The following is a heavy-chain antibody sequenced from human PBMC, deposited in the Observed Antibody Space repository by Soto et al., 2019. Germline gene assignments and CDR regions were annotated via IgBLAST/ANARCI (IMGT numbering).Heavy chain of an antibody. CDR2: ISSNGGST. J-gene: IGHJ6*04. V-gene: IGHV3-64*01. D-gene: IGHD5-18*01. CDR3: ARDVKVGYSYALMTV. CDR1: GFTFSSYA. Sequence: GGSLRLSCAASGFTFSSYAMHWVRQAPGKGLEYVSAISSNGGSTYYANSVKGRFTISRDNSKNTLYLQMGSLRAEDMAVYYCARDVKVGYSYALMTVSGKGTTVTVSS.